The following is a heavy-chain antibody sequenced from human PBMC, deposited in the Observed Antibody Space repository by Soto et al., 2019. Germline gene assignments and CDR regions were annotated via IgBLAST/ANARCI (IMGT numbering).Heavy chain of an antibody. J-gene: IGHJ3*02. CDR1: DGSVISSSW. D-gene: IGHD2-21*01. CDR2: IYHAGSP. Sequence: PSETLSLTCGVSDGSVISSSWWTWLRQSPGKGLEWIGEIYHAGSPNYNPSFQSRVIISLDKSKNNFSLRLTSVTAADAAIYYCARGSSFRGDFDIWGQGTTVTVSS. CDR3: ARGSSFRGDFDI. V-gene: IGHV4-4*02.